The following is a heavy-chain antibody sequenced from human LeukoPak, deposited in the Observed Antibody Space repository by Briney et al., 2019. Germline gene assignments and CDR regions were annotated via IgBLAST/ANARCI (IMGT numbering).Heavy chain of an antibody. CDR1: GGTFTTSA. Sequence: SVKVSCKASGGTFTTSAIGWVRQAPGQGFEWMGKIIPIFGTTNYAQKFQGRVRITADKSTSTAYMELSSLRSEDTAVYYCARGSMVAQRGYFDYWDQAILVTVSS. CDR3: ARGSMVAQRGYFDY. D-gene: IGHD2-15*01. J-gene: IGHJ4*02. CDR2: IIPIFGTT. V-gene: IGHV1-69*06.